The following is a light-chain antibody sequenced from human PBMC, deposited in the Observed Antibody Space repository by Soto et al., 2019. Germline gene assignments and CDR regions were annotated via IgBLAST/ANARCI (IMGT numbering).Light chain of an antibody. J-gene: IGKJ5*01. Sequence: DIQMTQSPYTLSASVGDRVTITCRASQSISSWLAWYQQKPGKAPKLLIYKASSLESGVPSRFSGSGSGTEFTLTISSLQSDDFATYYCQQLNSFPITFGQGTRLEIK. V-gene: IGKV1-5*03. CDR3: QQLNSFPIT. CDR2: KAS. CDR1: QSISSW.